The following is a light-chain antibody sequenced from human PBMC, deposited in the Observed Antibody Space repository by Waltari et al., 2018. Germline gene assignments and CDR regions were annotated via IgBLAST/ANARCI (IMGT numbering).Light chain of an antibody. Sequence: QSALTQPPSASGTPGQTVTISCSGSGSNIGSNTVNWYSQLPGTAPKLLMYRNDQRPLGVPDRFSASKSDTSASLAISGLQSEDEADYYCASWDDSLNRPVFGAGTQVTVL. CDR1: GSNIGSNT. CDR2: RND. J-gene: IGLJ1*01. CDR3: ASWDDSLNRPV. V-gene: IGLV1-44*01.